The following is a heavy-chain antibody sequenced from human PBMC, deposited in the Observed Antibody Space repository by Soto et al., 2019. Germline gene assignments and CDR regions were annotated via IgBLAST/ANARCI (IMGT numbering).Heavy chain of an antibody. J-gene: IGHJ6*02. CDR3: ARDHCSGGSCQWGYHGMDV. D-gene: IGHD2-15*01. Sequence: QVQLVQSGAEVKKPGSSVRVSCKASGGIFSGYSLSWVRQAPGQGPEWMGRILPMMEITYYAQKFQGRVPXTXDXXTSTAHMEMSSLRSEDTAVYYCARDHCSGGSCQWGYHGMDVWGPGTTVIVSS. CDR1: GGIFSGYS. CDR2: ILPMMEIT. V-gene: IGHV1-69*08.